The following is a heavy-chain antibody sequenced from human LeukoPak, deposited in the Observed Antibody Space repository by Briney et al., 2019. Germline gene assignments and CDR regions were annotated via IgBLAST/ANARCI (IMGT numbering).Heavy chain of an antibody. CDR2: ISGYNGDT. D-gene: IGHD6-19*01. CDR3: ARDPTNTSGRYAYFDY. V-gene: IGHV1-18*01. Sequence: GASVRVSCKASGFPFTHHGITWVRQAPGQGLEWMGWISGYNGDTTYAQNFQGRVTLTTDTSTSTAYMELRSLRSDDTAVYCCARDPTNTSGRYAYFDYWGQGTLVTVSS. CDR1: GFPFTHHG. J-gene: IGHJ4*02.